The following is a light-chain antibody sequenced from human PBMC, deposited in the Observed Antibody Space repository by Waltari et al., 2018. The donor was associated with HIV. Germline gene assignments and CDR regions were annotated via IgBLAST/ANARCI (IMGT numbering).Light chain of an antibody. V-gene: IGKV3-11*01. CDR3: QQRSTWPRT. CDR1: QSVSSY. Sequence: EIVLTQSPATLSLSPGERATLSCRASQSVSSYLAWYQQKPGQAPRLLIYDVSNRATGIPARFSGCGSGTDFTLTISSLEPEDFAVYYCQQRSTWPRTFGPGTKVDIK. CDR2: DVS. J-gene: IGKJ3*01.